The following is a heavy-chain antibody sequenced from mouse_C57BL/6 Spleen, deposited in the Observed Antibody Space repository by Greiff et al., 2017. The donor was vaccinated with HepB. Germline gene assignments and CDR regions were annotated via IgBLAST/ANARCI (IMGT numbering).Heavy chain of an antibody. J-gene: IGHJ4*01. V-gene: IGHV1-5*01. D-gene: IGHD1-1*01. Sequence: EVQLQQSGTVLARPGASVKMSCKTSGYTFTSYWMHWVKQRPGQGLEWIGAIYPGNSDTSYNQKFKGKAKLTAVTSASTAYMELSSLTNADSAVYYCTRSGTTVVATDYARDYWGQGTSVTVSS. CDR2: IYPGNSDT. CDR3: TRSGTTVVATDYARDY. CDR1: GYTFTSYW.